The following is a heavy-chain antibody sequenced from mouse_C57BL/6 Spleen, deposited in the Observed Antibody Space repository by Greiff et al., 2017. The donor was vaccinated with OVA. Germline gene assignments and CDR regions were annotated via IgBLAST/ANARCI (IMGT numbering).Heavy chain of an antibody. J-gene: IGHJ4*01. Sequence: EVQRVESGGGLVKPGGSLKLSCAASGFTFSDYGMHWVRQAPEKGLEGVAYISSGSSTIYYADTVKGRFTISRDNAKNTLFLQMTSLRSEDTAMYYCARGDYDNYAMDYWGQGTSVTVSS. CDR1: GFTFSDYG. V-gene: IGHV5-17*01. CDR2: ISSGSSTI. D-gene: IGHD2-4*01. CDR3: ARGDYDNYAMDY.